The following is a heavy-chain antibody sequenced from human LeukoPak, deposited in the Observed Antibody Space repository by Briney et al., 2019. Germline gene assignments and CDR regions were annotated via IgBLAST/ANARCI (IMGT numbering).Heavy chain of an antibody. CDR2: INHSGST. CDR3: ARAPGIYYSSSWYKFDY. V-gene: IGHV4-34*01. J-gene: IGHJ4*02. Sequence: SETLSLTCAVYGGSFSGYYWSWIRQPPGKGLEWIGEINHSGSTNYNPSLKSRVTILVDTSKNQFSLKLSSVTAADTAVYYCARAPGIYYSSSWYKFDYWGQGTLVTVSS. CDR1: GGSFSGYY. D-gene: IGHD6-13*01.